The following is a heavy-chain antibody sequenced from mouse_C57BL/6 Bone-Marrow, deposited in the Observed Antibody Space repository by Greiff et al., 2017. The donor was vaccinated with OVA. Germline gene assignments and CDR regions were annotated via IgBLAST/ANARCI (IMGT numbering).Heavy chain of an antibody. J-gene: IGHJ2*01. V-gene: IGHV1-64*01. D-gene: IGHD2-4*01. CDR2: IHPNSGST. Sequence: VQLQQPGAELVKPGASVKLSCKASGYTFTSYWMHWVKQRPGQGLEWIGMIHPNSGSTNYNEKFKSKATLTVDKSSRTAYMQLSSLTSEDSAVYYCASRNYDYDGVPFDYWGQGTTLTVSS. CDR1: GYTFTSYW. CDR3: ASRNYDYDGVPFDY.